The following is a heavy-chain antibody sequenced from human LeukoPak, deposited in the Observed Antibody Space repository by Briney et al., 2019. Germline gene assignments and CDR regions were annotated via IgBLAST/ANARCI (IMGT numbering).Heavy chain of an antibody. D-gene: IGHD4-17*01. J-gene: IGHJ4*02. CDR2: INHSGST. Sequence: SETLSLTCAVYGGSFSGYYWSWIRQPPGKGLEWIGEINHSGSTNYNPSLKSRVTISVDTSKNQFSLKLSSVTAADTAVYYCARGENTASWFGYGDYGTSFDYWGQGTLVTVSS. V-gene: IGHV4-34*01. CDR3: ARGENTASWFGYGDYGTSFDY. CDR1: GGSFSGYY.